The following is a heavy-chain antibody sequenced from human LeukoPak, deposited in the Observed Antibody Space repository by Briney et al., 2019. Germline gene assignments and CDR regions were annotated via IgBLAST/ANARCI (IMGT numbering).Heavy chain of an antibody. V-gene: IGHV3-49*04. D-gene: IGHD4-17*01. Sequence: PGGSLRLSCTASGFTFGDYAMSWVRQAPGKGLEWVGFIRSKAYGGTTEYAASVKGRFTISRDDSKSIAYLQMNSLKTEDTAVYYCTRDDYGRFDCWGQGTLVTVSS. J-gene: IGHJ4*02. CDR2: IRSKAYGGTT. CDR3: TRDDYGRFDC. CDR1: GFTFGDYA.